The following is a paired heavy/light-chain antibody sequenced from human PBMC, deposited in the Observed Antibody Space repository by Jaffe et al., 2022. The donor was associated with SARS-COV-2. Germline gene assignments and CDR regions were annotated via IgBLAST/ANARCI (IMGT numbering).Heavy chain of an antibody. J-gene: IGHJ5*02. CDR2: VSHDGTKK. D-gene: IGHD1-26*01. CDR1: GFTFSSYA. V-gene: IGHV3-30*14. Sequence: QVQLVESGGGVVQPGRSLRLSCAASGFTFSSYAMHWVRQAPGKGLDWVAVVSHDGTKKYYADSVKGRLTISRDDSKNTLYLQLNSLRPEDTAVYYCAREDVGATSAGSFNWFDPWGQGTLVTVSS. CDR3: AREDVGATSAGSFNWFDP.
Light chain of an antibody. Sequence: DIQMTQSPSSLSASVGDRVTITCRASQSINSYLNWYQQKPGKAPKVLIYAASSLLSGVPSRFSGSGSGTDFTLTISSLQPEDFATYYCLQTYTTPITFGPGTKVDIK. CDR1: QSINSY. V-gene: IGKV1-39*01. J-gene: IGKJ3*01. CDR3: LQTYTTPIT. CDR2: AAS.